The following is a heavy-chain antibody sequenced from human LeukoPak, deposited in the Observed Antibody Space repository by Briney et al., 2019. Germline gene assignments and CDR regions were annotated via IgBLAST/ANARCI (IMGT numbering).Heavy chain of an antibody. J-gene: IGHJ4*02. CDR1: GGSFSGYY. CDR3: ASPMVRGVIIPKVAWNY. V-gene: IGHV4-34*01. Sequence: PSETLSLTCAVYGGSFSGYYWSWIREPPGKGREGIGEMNHSGSTNDNPSLKSRVIISVDTSKNQFSLKLSSAPPADTAVYYCASPMVRGVIIPKVAWNYWGQGTLVTVSS. D-gene: IGHD3-10*01. CDR2: MNHSGST.